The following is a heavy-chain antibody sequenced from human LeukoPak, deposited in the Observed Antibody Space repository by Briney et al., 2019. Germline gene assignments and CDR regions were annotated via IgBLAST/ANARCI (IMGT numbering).Heavy chain of an antibody. CDR1: GFTFSSYG. V-gene: IGHV3-33*01. D-gene: IGHD1-26*01. J-gene: IGHJ4*02. CDR2: IWYDGSNK. Sequence: GRSLRLSCAASGFTFSSYGMHWVRQAPGKGLEWVAVIWYDGSNKYYADSVKGRFTISRDNSKNTLYLQMNSLRAEDTAVYYCASTEKSGSYSYWGQGTLVTVSS. CDR3: ASTEKSGSYSY.